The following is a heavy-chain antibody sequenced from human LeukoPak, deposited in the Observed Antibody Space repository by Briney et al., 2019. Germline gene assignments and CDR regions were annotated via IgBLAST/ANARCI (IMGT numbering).Heavy chain of an antibody. Sequence: QPGGSLRLSCAASGFTFKEYATHWVRQAPGKGLEWVSLVSWDGGSTYYADSVKGRFTISRDNSKNSLYLQMNSLRTEDTALYYCSKDVAPLAAAPHYFDHWGQGTLVTVSS. J-gene: IGHJ4*02. D-gene: IGHD6-13*01. CDR2: VSWDGGST. CDR1: GFTFKEYA. CDR3: SKDVAPLAAAPHYFDH. V-gene: IGHV3-43D*03.